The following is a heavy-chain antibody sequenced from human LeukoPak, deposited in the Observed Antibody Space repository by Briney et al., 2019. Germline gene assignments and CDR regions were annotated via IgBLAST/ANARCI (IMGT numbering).Heavy chain of an antibody. CDR1: GHTFTSYG. J-gene: IGHJ4*02. V-gene: IGHV1-18*01. CDR3: ARTCSSSSCYMVH. CDR2: ISAYNGNT. D-gene: IGHD2-2*02. Sequence: GASLKVSCKASGHTFTSYGINWVRQAPGQGLEWMGWISAYNGNTIYAQKLQGRVAMTTDTSTRTVYMELRSLRSDDTALYYCARTCSSSSCYMVHWGQGTLVTVSS.